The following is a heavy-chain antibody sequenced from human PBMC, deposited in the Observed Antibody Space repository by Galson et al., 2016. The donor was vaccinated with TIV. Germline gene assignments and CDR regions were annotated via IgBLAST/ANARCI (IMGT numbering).Heavy chain of an antibody. J-gene: IGHJ4*02. Sequence: SLRLSCAASGFAFRSFWMSWVRQAPGKGLEWVANIEEDGSETYYVDSVKGRFTISRDNAKNSLHLQMNSLRAEDTAVYYCFIGHCSDSWGQGTLVTVSS. CDR2: IEEDGSET. CDR3: FIGHCSDS. D-gene: IGHD3-16*02. V-gene: IGHV3-7*01. CDR1: GFAFRSFW.